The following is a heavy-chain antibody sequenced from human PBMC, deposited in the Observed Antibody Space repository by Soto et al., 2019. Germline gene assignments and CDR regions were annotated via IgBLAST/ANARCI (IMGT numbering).Heavy chain of an antibody. CDR3: ARGWVWFGESNANNYCYYGMDV. D-gene: IGHD3-10*01. Sequence: SVKVSCKASGGTFSSYAISWVRQAPGQGLEWMGGIIPIFGTANYAQKFQGRVTITADESTSTAYMELSSLRSEDTAVYYCARGWVWFGESNANNYCYYGMDVWGQGTTVTVSS. V-gene: IGHV1-69*13. J-gene: IGHJ6*02. CDR1: GGTFSSYA. CDR2: IIPIFGTA.